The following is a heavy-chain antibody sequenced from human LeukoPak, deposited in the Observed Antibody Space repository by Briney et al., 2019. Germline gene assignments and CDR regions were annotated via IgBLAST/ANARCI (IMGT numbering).Heavy chain of an antibody. CDR1: GLTFSSYG. CDR2: ISYDGSNK. D-gene: IGHD3-22*01. V-gene: IGHV3-30*03. CDR3: ARHSSGYSLDY. Sequence: PGGSLRLSCAASGLTFSSYGMHWVRQAPGKGLEWVAVISYDGSNKYYADSVKGRFTISRDNSKNTLYLQMNSLRAEDTAVYYCARHSSGYSLDYWGQGTLVTVSS. J-gene: IGHJ4*02.